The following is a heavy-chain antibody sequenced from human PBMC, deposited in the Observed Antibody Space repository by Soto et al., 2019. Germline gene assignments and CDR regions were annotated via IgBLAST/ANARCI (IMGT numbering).Heavy chain of an antibody. CDR1: GYTFSSYF. CDR3: ARDLPPVDH. V-gene: IGHV1-18*01. CDR2: ISAYNGNT. J-gene: IGHJ4*02. Sequence: ASVKVSSRASGYTFSSYFISCVRQAPGQGFEWMGWISAYNGNTNYAQNLQGRGTMTTATSTRTAYIELMSLRSAGPAMYDCARDLPPVDHWGQGTPVPVSS.